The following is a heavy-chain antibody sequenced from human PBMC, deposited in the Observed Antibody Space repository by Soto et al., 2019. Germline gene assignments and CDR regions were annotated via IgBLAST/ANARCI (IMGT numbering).Heavy chain of an antibody. Sequence: QVQLQESGPGLVRPSGTLSLTCAVSGDSIIGTGWWSWVRQSPGKGLDWIGEVYHSRSTNYNPALKRRLTTSVDTTMKQLPLNPGSGTGADMTVYYCVRNGHARLYVLCQGITVTGSS. CDR2: VYHSRST. V-gene: IGHV4-4*02. CDR1: GDSIIGTGW. J-gene: IGHJ6*02. CDR3: VRNGHARLYV. D-gene: IGHD2-2*01.